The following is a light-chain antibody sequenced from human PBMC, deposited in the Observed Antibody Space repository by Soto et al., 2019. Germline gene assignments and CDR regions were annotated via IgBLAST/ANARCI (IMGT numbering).Light chain of an antibody. Sequence: DIVMTQSPATLSVSPGEGATLFCRASQSVNSNVAWYRQKPGQAPRLLLYCASTRATGIPARFSGSGSGTEFTLTISSLQSEDFAIYYCQQYHNWPPYTFGQGTTLEIK. V-gene: IGKV3-15*01. CDR1: QSVNSN. CDR2: CAS. J-gene: IGKJ2*01. CDR3: QQYHNWPPYT.